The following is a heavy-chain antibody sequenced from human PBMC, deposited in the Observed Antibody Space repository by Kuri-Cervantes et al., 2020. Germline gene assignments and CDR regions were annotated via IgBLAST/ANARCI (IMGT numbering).Heavy chain of an antibody. CDR2: IYSGGST. CDR3: ARVELSPYYYYYYGMDV. D-gene: IGHD1-26*01. Sequence: GESLKISCAASGFTFDDYAMHWVRQAPGKGLEWVSVIYSGGSTYYADSVKGRFTISRDNSKNTLYLQMNSLRAEDTAVYYCARVELSPYYYYYYGMDVWGQGTTVTVSS. CDR1: GFTFDDYA. J-gene: IGHJ6*02. V-gene: IGHV3-66*01.